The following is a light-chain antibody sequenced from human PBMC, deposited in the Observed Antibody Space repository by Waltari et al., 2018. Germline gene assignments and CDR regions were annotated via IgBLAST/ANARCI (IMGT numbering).Light chain of an antibody. CDR3: QAWDSRTYVV. CDR1: KLEDKY. CDR2: QDT. J-gene: IGLJ2*01. Sequence: SYELTQPPSVSVSPGQTASITCSGDKLEDKYVCWYQQKPGQSPVMVIYQDTRRPSEIPERFSGSSSGNTATLTISVTQAVDEADYYCQAWDSRTYVVFGGGTKLTVL. V-gene: IGLV3-1*01.